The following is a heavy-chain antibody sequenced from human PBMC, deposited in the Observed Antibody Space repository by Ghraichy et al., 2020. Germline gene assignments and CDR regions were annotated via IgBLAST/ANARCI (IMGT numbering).Heavy chain of an antibody. Sequence: LSLTCAASGFTFSSYWMHWVRQAPGKGLVWVSRINSDGSSTSYADSVKGRFTISRDNAKNTLYLQMNSLRAEDTAVYYCARDKVDSSTDYWGQGTLVTVSS. J-gene: IGHJ4*02. CDR3: ARDKVDSSTDY. D-gene: IGHD2-2*01. CDR1: GFTFSSYW. V-gene: IGHV3-74*01. CDR2: INSDGSST.